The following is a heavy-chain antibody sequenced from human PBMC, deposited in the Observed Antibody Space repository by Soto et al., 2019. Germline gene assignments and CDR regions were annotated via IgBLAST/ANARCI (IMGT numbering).Heavy chain of an antibody. Sequence: PSETLSLTCTVSGGSISSGGYYWSWIRQHPGKGLEWIGYIYYSGSTYYNPSLKSRVTISVDTSKNQFSLKLRSVTAADTAVNYWASYAIGVDYYDYDRSGNSYFDYWGQGTLVTVSS. D-gene: IGHD3-22*01. J-gene: IGHJ4*02. CDR1: GGSISSGGYY. V-gene: IGHV4-31*03. CDR2: IYYSGST. CDR3: ASYAIGVDYYDYDRSGNSYFDY.